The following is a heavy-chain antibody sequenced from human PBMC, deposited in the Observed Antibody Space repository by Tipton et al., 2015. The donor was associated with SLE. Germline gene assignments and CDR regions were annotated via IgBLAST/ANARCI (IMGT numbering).Heavy chain of an antibody. CDR1: GGSISRSSYS. V-gene: IGHV4-39*07. D-gene: IGHD1-1*01. Sequence: GLVKPSQTLSLTCTVSGGSISRSSYSWGWIRQPPGKGLEWIGNIFYSGSASTYYSPSLRSRVTISVDTSKNQFSLKLSSVTAADTAVYYCARVGRHDLFDYWGQGTLVTVSS. J-gene: IGHJ4*02. CDR3: ARVGRHDLFDY. CDR2: IFYSGSAST.